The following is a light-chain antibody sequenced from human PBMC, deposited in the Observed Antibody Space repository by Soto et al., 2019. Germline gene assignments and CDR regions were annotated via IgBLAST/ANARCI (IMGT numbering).Light chain of an antibody. J-gene: IGLJ1*01. Sequence: QSVLTQPRSVSESPGQSVTISCTGTSSDVGGYNYVSWYQQHPGKAPKLMIYDVSKRPSGVPDRFSGSKSGNTASLTISGLQAEDEADYYCCSYAGSLYGFGTGTKVTVL. CDR1: SSDVGGYNY. V-gene: IGLV2-11*01. CDR2: DVS. CDR3: CSYAGSLYG.